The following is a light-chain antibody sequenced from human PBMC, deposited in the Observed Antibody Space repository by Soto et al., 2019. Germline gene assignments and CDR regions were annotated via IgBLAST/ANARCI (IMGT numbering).Light chain of an antibody. V-gene: IGKV3-20*01. J-gene: IGKJ2*01. CDR3: QQYGGSPYT. Sequence: EIVLTQSPGTLSLPPGERATLSCRASQSVRSNYLAWYQRKPGQAPRLLIYGASTRATGIPDRFSGTGSGTDFTLTISRLEPEDFAVYYCQQYGGSPYTFGQGTKLEIK. CDR1: QSVRSNY. CDR2: GAS.